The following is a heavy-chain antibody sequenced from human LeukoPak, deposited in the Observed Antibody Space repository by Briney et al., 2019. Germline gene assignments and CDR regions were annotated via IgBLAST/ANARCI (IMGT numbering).Heavy chain of an antibody. CDR2: IYHSGGT. D-gene: IGHD2-15*01. CDR1: GYSISSGYY. V-gene: IGHV4-38-2*02. Sequence: SETLSLTCTVSGYSISSGYYWGWIRQPPGKGLEWIGSIYHSGGTYYNPSLKSRVTISVDTSKNQFSLKLSSVTAADTAVYYCARDLYCSGGSCYRWLDPWGQGTLVTVSS. CDR3: ARDLYCSGGSCYRWLDP. J-gene: IGHJ5*02.